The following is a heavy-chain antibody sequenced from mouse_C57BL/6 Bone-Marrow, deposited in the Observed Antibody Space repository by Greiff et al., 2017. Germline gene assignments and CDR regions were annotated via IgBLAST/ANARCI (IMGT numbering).Heavy chain of an antibody. CDR3: ARGYSNYYY. V-gene: IGHV1-4*01. Sequence: QVQLQQSGAELARPGASVTMSCKASGYTFTSYTMHWVKQRPGQGLEWIGYINPSSGYTKYNQKFKDKATLTANKSSSSAYMKMSSLTSEDSADYCCARGYSNYYYWGQGTTLTVSS. CDR2: INPSSGYT. CDR1: GYTFTSYT. J-gene: IGHJ2*01. D-gene: IGHD2-5*01.